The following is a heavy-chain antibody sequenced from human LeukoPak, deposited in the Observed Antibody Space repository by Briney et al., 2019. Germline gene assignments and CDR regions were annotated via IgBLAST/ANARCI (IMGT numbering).Heavy chain of an antibody. J-gene: IGHJ4*02. V-gene: IGHV3-20*04. Sequence: GGSLRLSCAASGFTFSHYNMNWVRQAPGKGLEWVSGINWNGGSTGYADSVKGRFTISRDNAKNSLYLQMNSLRAEDTALYYCARQRYSSSWYAGDYWGQGTLVTVSS. CDR3: ARQRYSSSWYAGDY. D-gene: IGHD6-13*01. CDR1: GFTFSHYN. CDR2: INWNGGST.